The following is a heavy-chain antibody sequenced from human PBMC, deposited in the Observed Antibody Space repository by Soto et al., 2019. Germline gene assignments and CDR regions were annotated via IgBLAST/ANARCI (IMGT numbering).Heavy chain of an antibody. Sequence: SKDPGYTFTGYSMQSVQQDTRQGLEWMGWINPNSGGTNYAQKFQGWVTMTRDTSISTAYMELSRLRSDDTAVYYCARGHYDYVWGSYRLNGFEPLRQGTSVPGSS. J-gene: IGHJ5*02. CDR1: GYTFTGYS. CDR3: ARGHYDYVWGSYRLNGFEP. V-gene: IGHV1-2*04. CDR2: INPNSGGT. D-gene: IGHD3-16*02.